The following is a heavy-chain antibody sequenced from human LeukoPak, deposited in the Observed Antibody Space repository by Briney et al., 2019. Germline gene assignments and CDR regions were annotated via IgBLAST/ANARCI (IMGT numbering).Heavy chain of an antibody. V-gene: IGHV3-23*01. CDR2: ISGSGGST. Sequence: GGSLRLSCAASGFTVSSNYMSWVRQAPGKGLEWVSAISGSGGSTYYADSVKGRFTISRDNSKNTLYLQMNSLRAEDTAVYYCARNPGPITIYLGIDYWGQGTLVTVSS. J-gene: IGHJ4*02. D-gene: IGHD3-9*01. CDR1: GFTVSSNY. CDR3: ARNPGPITIYLGIDY.